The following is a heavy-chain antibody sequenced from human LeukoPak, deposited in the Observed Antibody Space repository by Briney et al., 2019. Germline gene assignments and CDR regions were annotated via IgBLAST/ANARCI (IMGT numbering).Heavy chain of an antibody. CDR3: AAGGGIVGATTAFDI. V-gene: IGHV1-58*02. D-gene: IGHD1-26*01. CDR2: IVVGSGNT. CDR1: GFTFTSSA. Sequence: GTSVTVSCKASGFTFTSSAMQWVRQARGQRLEWIGWIVVGSGNTNYAQKFQERVTITRDMSTSTAYMELSSLGSEDTAVYYCAAGGGIVGATTAFDIWGQGTMVTVSS. J-gene: IGHJ3*02.